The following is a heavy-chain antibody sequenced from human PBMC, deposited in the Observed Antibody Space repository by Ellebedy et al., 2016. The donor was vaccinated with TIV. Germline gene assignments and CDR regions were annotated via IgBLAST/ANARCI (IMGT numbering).Heavy chain of an antibody. V-gene: IGHV3-15*01. CDR2: IKRKNDGGTT. Sequence: PGGSLRLPCAASGFAFSTAWMSWVPQAQGKGLEWVGQIKRKNDGGTTDYSAPVKGRFTISRDESKNMLFLQMNSLRAEDTAGYYGVTRPPGGDGPWDYWGQGTLITVAS. CDR1: GFAFSTAW. CDR3: VTRPPGGDGPWDY. D-gene: IGHD4-17*01. J-gene: IGHJ4*02.